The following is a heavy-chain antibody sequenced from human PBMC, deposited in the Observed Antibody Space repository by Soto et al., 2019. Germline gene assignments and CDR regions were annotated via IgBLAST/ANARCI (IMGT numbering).Heavy chain of an antibody. V-gene: IGHV4-39*01. J-gene: IGHJ4*02. CDR3: ARQYYYDSSGYYYVDAPFGY. Sequence: QLQLQESGPGLVKPSETLSLTCTVSGGSISSSSYYWGWIRQPPGKGLEWIGSIYYSGSTYYNPSLKSRVTISVDTAKNQFSLKLSSVTAADTAVYYCARQYYYDSSGYYYVDAPFGYWGQGTLVTVSS. CDR2: IYYSGST. CDR1: GGSISSSSYY. D-gene: IGHD3-22*01.